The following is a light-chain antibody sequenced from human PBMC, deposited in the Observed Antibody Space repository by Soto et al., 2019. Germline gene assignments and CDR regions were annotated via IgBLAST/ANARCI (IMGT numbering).Light chain of an antibody. CDR2: GTS. CDR3: QQYGSSLYT. J-gene: IGKJ2*01. Sequence: ENVLTQSQGTLSLSPGERATLSCRASQSVDSSYLAWYQQKPGQAPRLLIYGTSSRATGIPDRFSGSGSGTDFTLTINRLEPEDFAVYYCQQYGSSLYTFGQGTKLEIK. CDR1: QSVDSSY. V-gene: IGKV3-20*01.